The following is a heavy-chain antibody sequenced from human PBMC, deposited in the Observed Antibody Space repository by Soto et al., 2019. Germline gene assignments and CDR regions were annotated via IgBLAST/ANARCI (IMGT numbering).Heavy chain of an antibody. CDR1: GFTFSSYA. CDR3: AKDRNCWAPGGYYYYGMDV. Sequence: GGSLRLSCAGSGFTFSSYAMSWVRQAPGKGLEWVSAISGSGGSTYYADSVKGRFTISRDNSKNTLYLQMNSLRAEDTAVYYCAKDRNCWAPGGYYYYGMDVWGQGTTVTVSS. V-gene: IGHV3-23*01. D-gene: IGHD1-7*01. J-gene: IGHJ6*02. CDR2: ISGSGGST.